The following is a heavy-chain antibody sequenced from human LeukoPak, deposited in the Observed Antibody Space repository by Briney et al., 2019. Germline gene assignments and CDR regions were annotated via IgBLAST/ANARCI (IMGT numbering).Heavy chain of an antibody. CDR2: INPNSGGT. Sequence: GASVKVSCKASGHTFTGYYTHWVRQAPGQGLKWMGWINPNSGGTNYAQKFQGRVTMTRETSISTAYRELSRLGSEDTAVYYCAREPIAARTYYYYYVDVWGKGNTVTVSS. CDR3: AREPIAARTYYYYYVDV. V-gene: IGHV1-2*02. J-gene: IGHJ6*03. D-gene: IGHD6-6*01. CDR1: GHTFTGYY.